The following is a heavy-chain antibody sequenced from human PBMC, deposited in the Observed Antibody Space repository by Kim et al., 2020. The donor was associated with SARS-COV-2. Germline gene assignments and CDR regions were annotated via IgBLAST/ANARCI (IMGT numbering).Heavy chain of an antibody. CDR3: TTSLGYYDSSGYYSDY. Sequence: PVKGRLTISRDDSKNTLYLQMTSLKTEDTAVYYCTTSLGYYDSSGYYSDYWGQGTLVTVSS. J-gene: IGHJ4*02. V-gene: IGHV3-15*01. D-gene: IGHD3-22*01.